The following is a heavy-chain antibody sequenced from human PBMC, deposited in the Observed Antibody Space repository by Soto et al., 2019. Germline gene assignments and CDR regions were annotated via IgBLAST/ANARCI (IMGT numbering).Heavy chain of an antibody. D-gene: IGHD3-9*01. Sequence: ASVKVSCKASGYTLTELSMHWVRQAPGKGLEWMGGFDPEDGETIYAQKFQGRVTMTEDTSTDTAYMELSSLRSEDTAVYYCATGWISEFLNGNDYWGQGTLVTVSS. CDR3: ATGWISEFLNGNDY. CDR1: GYTLTELS. V-gene: IGHV1-24*01. J-gene: IGHJ4*02. CDR2: FDPEDGET.